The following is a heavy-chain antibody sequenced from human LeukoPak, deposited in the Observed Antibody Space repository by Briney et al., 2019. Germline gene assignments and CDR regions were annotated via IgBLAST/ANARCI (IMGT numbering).Heavy chain of an antibody. D-gene: IGHD2-21*02. J-gene: IGHJ4*02. V-gene: IGHV3-30*04. CDR2: ISYDENNK. CDR1: GFIFSSYT. Sequence: PGGSLRLSCAASGFIFSSYTMHWVRQAPGKGLEWVAVISYDENNKYYADSVQGRFTISRDNSKSTLSLQMNSLRADDTGVYYCARGDRWGQGTLVTVSS. CDR3: ARGDR.